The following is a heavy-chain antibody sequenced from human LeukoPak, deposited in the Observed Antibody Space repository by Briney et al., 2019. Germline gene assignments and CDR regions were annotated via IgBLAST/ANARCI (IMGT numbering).Heavy chain of an antibody. J-gene: IGHJ4*02. CDR3: ASRRGSDFDY. Sequence: KPSETLSLTCAVSGYSISSGYYWGWIRQPPGKGLEWIGSIYHSGSTYYNPSLKSRVTLSVDTSKNQFSLKLSSVTAADTAVYYCASRRGSDFDYWGQGTLVTVSS. V-gene: IGHV4-38-2*01. D-gene: IGHD3-10*01. CDR1: GYSISSGYY. CDR2: IYHSGST.